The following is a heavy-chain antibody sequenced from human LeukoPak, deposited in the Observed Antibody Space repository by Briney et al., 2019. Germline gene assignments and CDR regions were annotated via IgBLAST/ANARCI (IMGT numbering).Heavy chain of an antibody. Sequence: PGGSLRLSCAASGFTVSSNYMNWVRQAPGKGLEWVSVIYSDGNTYYADSVKGRFTIFRDNSKNTLYLQMNSLRAEDTAVYYCARGETSSYDYWGQGTLVTVSS. J-gene: IGHJ4*02. CDR3: ARGETSSYDY. V-gene: IGHV3-53*01. D-gene: IGHD2-2*01. CDR2: IYSDGNT. CDR1: GFTVSSNY.